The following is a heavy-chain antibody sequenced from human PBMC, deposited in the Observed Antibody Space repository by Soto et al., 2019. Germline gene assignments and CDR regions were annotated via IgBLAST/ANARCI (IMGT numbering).Heavy chain of an antibody. J-gene: IGHJ6*02. CDR2: IIPIFGTA. D-gene: IGHD1-20*01. CDR1: GGTFSSYA. Sequence: VKVSCKASGGTFSSYAISWVRQAPGQGLEWMGGIIPIFGTANYAQKFQGRVTITADESTSTAYMELSSLRSEDTAVYYCARGRVITGFYYYGMDAWGQGTTVTVSS. V-gene: IGHV1-69*13. CDR3: ARGRVITGFYYYGMDA.